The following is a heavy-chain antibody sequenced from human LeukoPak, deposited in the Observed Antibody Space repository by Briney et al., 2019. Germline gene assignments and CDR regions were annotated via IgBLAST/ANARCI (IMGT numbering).Heavy chain of an antibody. V-gene: IGHV3-48*03. CDR3: ARSPLGTIAAAGNQGY. CDR2: ISSSGTTI. D-gene: IGHD6-13*01. Sequence: GGSLRLSCAASKFTFSSYEMNWVRQAPGKGLEWVSFISSSGTTIYYADSVKGRFTISRDNAKNSLYLQMNSLRAEDTAVYYCARSPLGTIAAAGNQGYWGQGTLVTVSS. J-gene: IGHJ4*02. CDR1: KFTFSSYE.